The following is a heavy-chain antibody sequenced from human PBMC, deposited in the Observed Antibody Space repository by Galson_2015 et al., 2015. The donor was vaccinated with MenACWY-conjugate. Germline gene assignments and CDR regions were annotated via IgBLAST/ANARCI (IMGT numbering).Heavy chain of an antibody. V-gene: IGHV3-30*04. CDR2: ISYDGSNK. J-gene: IGHJ6*02. Sequence: SLRLSCAASGFTFSDSAIHWVRQAPGKGLEWVAVISYDGSNKYYADSVEGRFTISRDDSNNTLYLQMNSLRPEDTGVYFCAKDRPPRGLTRFYYGMDVWGLGTTVTVSS. D-gene: IGHD3/OR15-3a*01. CDR1: GFTFSDSA. CDR3: AKDRPPRGLTRFYYGMDV.